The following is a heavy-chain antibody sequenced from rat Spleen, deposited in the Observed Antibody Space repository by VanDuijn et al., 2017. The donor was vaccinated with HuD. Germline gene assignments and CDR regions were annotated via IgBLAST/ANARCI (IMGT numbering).Heavy chain of an antibody. V-gene: IGHV5-25*01. Sequence: EVQLVESGGGLVQPGRSMKLSCAASGFTFSNYYMAWVRQAPTKGLEWVASISISGDDTYYRDSVKGRFTISRDDAKSTLYLQMDSLRSEDTATYYCARGDSGLDYWGHGLMVTVSS. D-gene: IGHD4-3*01. CDR1: GFTFSNYY. CDR2: ISISGDDT. CDR3: ARGDSGLDY. J-gene: IGHJ2*01.